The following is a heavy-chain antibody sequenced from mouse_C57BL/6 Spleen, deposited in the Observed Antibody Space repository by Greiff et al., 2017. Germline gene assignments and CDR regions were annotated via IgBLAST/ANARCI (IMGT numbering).Heavy chain of an antibody. D-gene: IGHD3-2*02. CDR1: GYTFTDYE. V-gene: IGHV1-15*01. J-gene: IGHJ2*01. CDR3: TRGALVSSTAQAYPFDY. CDR2: IDPETGGT. Sequence: QVQLQQSGAELVRPGASVTLSCKASGYTFTDYEMHWVKQTPVHGLEWIGAIDPETGGTAYNQKFKGKAILTADKSSSTAYMELRSLTSEDSAVYYCTRGALVSSTAQAYPFDYWGQGTTLTVSS.